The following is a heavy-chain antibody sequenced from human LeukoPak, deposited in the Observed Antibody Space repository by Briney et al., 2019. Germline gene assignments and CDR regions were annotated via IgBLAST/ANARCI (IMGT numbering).Heavy chain of an antibody. CDR2: IKQDGSEK. V-gene: IGHV3-7*01. CDR1: GFTFSSYW. D-gene: IGHD6-13*01. CDR3: ARLPMYSYYYYYGMDV. Sequence: PGGSLRLSCAASGFTFSSYWMSWVRQAPGKGLEWVANIKQDGSEKYYVDSVKGRFTISRDNAKNSLYLQMNSLRAEDTAVYYCARLPMYSYYYYYGMDVWGQGTTVTVSS. J-gene: IGHJ6*02.